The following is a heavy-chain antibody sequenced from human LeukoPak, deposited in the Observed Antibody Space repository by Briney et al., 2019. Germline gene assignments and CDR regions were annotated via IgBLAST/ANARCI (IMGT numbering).Heavy chain of an antibody. CDR1: GYTFTSYG. V-gene: IGHV1-18*01. J-gene: IGHJ4*02. CDR2: ISAYNGNT. CDR3: ARESLCSSTSCLVSDY. D-gene: IGHD2-2*01. Sequence: ASVKVSCKASGYTFTSYGISWVRQAPGQGLEWMGWISAYNGNTNYAQKLQGRVTMTTDTSTSTAYMELRSLRSDDTAVYYCARESLCSSTSCLVSDYWGQGTLVIVSS.